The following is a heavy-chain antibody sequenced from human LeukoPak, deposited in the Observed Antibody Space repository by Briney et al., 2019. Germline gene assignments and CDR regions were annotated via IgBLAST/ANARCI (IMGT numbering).Heavy chain of an antibody. CDR3: ARVSKGHYVDY. CDR1: GFTVSSNY. CDR2: IYSGGST. V-gene: IGHV3-53*01. J-gene: IGHJ4*02. Sequence: PGGSLRLSCAASGFTVSSNYMNWVRQAPGKGLEWVSVIYSGGSTYYADSVKGRFTISRDNSKNTLYLQMNSLRAEDTAVYYCARVSKGHYVDYWGQGTLVTVSS. D-gene: IGHD4-4*01.